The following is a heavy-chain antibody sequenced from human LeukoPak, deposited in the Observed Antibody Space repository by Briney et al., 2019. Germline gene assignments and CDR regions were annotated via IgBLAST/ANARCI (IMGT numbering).Heavy chain of an antibody. CDR3: AGRHISSSGVSDY. CDR2: INHSGSM. Sequence: SETLSLTCAVYGGSFSGYYWSWIRQPPGKGLEWIGEINHSGSMNYNPSLKSRVTISVGTSKNQFSLKLSSVTAADTAVYFCAGRHISSSGVSDYWGQGTLVTVSS. D-gene: IGHD6-6*01. CDR1: GGSFSGYY. J-gene: IGHJ4*02. V-gene: IGHV4-34*01.